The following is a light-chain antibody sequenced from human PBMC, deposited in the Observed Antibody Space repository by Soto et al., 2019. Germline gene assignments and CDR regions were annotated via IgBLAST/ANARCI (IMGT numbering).Light chain of an antibody. Sequence: EIVLTQSPATLSLSPGERATLSFRASQSVTSHLAWYQQKPGQAPRLLIYDASKRATGIPARFSGSGSGTDFTLTISSLEPEDFAVYYCQQRDIWPWTFGQGTKVDIK. CDR3: QQRDIWPWT. J-gene: IGKJ1*01. V-gene: IGKV3-11*01. CDR2: DAS. CDR1: QSVTSH.